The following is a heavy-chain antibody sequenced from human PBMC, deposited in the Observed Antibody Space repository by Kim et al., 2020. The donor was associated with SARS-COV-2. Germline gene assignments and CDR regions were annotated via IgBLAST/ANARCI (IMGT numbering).Heavy chain of an antibody. J-gene: IGHJ5*02. Sequence: VKGQFTISRDNAKNTLYLQMNSRRAEDTAVYYCAKESYYDSSEGRNWFDPWGQGTLVTVSS. V-gene: IGHV3-23*01. CDR3: AKESYYDSSEGRNWFDP. D-gene: IGHD3-22*01.